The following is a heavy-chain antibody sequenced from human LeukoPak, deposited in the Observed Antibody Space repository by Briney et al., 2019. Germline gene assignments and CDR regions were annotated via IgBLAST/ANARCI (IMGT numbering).Heavy chain of an antibody. CDR2: ITSGSDTI. V-gene: IGHV3-48*01. D-gene: IGHD3-10*01. J-gene: IGHJ4*02. Sequence: GGSLRLSCAASGFTFSNYGMNWVRRAPGKGLEWVSHITSGSDTIIYADSVKGRFTISRDNAKNSLYLQMSSLRVEDTAVYYCARLDYYRGSGSYGGDFWGQGTLVTVSS. CDR3: ARLDYYRGSGSYGGDF. CDR1: GFTFSNYG.